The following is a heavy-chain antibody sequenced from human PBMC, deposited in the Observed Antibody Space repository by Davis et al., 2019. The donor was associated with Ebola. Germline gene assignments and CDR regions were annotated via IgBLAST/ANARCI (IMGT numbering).Heavy chain of an antibody. J-gene: IGHJ6*02. CDR3: ARLVTTNYYYYGMDV. V-gene: IGHV5-10-1*01. CDR1: GYSFTSYW. D-gene: IGHD4-17*01. Sequence: GESLKISCKGSGYSFTSYWISWVRQMPGKGLEWMGRIDPSDSYTNYSPSFQGHVTISADKSISTAYLQWSSLKASDTAMYYCARLVTTNYYYYGMDVWGQGTTVTVSS. CDR2: IDPSDSYT.